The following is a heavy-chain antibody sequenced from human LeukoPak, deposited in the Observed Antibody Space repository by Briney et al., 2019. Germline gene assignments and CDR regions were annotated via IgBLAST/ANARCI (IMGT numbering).Heavy chain of an antibody. CDR1: RGSVSSGSYY. Sequence: SETLSLTCTLPRGSVSSGSYYWSWIRQPPGKGLEWIGYIYYSGSTNYNPSLKSRVTISVDTSKNQFSLKLSSVTAADTAVYYCARSDVYYYGSGSFSGFDPWGQGTLVTVSS. V-gene: IGHV4-61*01. CDR3: ARSDVYYYGSGSFSGFDP. D-gene: IGHD3-10*01. CDR2: IYYSGST. J-gene: IGHJ5*02.